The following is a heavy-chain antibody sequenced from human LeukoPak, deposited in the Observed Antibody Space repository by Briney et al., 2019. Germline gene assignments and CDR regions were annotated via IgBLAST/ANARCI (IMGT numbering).Heavy chain of an antibody. Sequence: PGGSLRLSCAASGFTFGTYGMSWVRQAPGKGLEWVSGIRDSGVSTYYADSVKGRFTISRDNSKNTLYLQMNSLRAEDTAVYYCAKVVEYGGYDRIRGYTIPGAFDIWGQGTMVTVS. CDR2: IRDSGVST. CDR3: AKVVEYGGYDRIRGYTIPGAFDI. D-gene: IGHD5-12*01. V-gene: IGHV3-23*01. CDR1: GFTFGTYG. J-gene: IGHJ3*02.